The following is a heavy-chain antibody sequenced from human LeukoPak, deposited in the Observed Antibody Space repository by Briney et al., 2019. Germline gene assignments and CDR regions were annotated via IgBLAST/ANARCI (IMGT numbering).Heavy chain of an antibody. D-gene: IGHD6-19*01. J-gene: IGHJ4*02. CDR2: ISYDGSNK. CDR1: GFTFSRCA. Sequence: GGSLRLSCAASGFTFSRCAIHWVRQAPGKGLEWVAVISYDGSNKYYADSVKGRFTISRDNSINTLFLQMNSLRAEDTAVYYCARVHSSGWYTFENWGQGTLVTVSS. V-gene: IGHV3-30-3*01. CDR3: ARVHSSGWYTFEN.